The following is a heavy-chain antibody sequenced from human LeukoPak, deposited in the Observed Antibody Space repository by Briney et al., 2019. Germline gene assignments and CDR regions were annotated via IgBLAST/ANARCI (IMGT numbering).Heavy chain of an antibody. CDR3: ARGPRSGYSPFDY. D-gene: IGHD3-3*01. Sequence: PSETLSLTCAVYGGSFSGYYWSWIRQPPGKGLEWIGEINHSGSTNYNPSLKSRVTMSVDTSKNQFSLKLSSVTAADTAVYYCARGPRSGYSPFDYWGQGTLVTVSS. CDR1: GGSFSGYY. V-gene: IGHV4-34*01. CDR2: INHSGST. J-gene: IGHJ4*02.